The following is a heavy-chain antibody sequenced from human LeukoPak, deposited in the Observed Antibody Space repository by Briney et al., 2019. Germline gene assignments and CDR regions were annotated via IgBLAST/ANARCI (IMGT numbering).Heavy chain of an antibody. Sequence: GGSLRLSCAASGFTFSSYGMHWVRQAPGKGLEWVAFIRYDGSNKYYADSVKGRFTISRDNSKNTLYLQMNSLRAEDTAVYYCAKGLSSVSGRIAARPSLDYWGQGTLVTVSS. CDR2: IRYDGSNK. J-gene: IGHJ4*02. V-gene: IGHV3-30*02. CDR3: AKGLSSVSGRIAARPSLDY. CDR1: GFTFSSYG. D-gene: IGHD6-6*01.